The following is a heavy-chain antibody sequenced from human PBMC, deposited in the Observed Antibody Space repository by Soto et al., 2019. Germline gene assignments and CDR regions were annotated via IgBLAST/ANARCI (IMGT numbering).Heavy chain of an antibody. CDR1: GGTFSSYA. J-gene: IGHJ5*02. CDR3: ARDRGLYDIANWFDP. CDR2: IIPIFGTA. D-gene: IGHD3-9*01. Sequence: SVKVSCKASGGTFSSYAISWVRQAPGQGLEWMGGIIPIFGTANYAQKFQGRVTITADESTSTAYMELSSLGSEDTAVYYCARDRGLYDIANWFDPWGQGTLVTVSS. V-gene: IGHV1-69*13.